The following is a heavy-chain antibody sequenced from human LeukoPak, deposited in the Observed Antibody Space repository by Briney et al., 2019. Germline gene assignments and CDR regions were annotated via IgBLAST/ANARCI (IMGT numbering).Heavy chain of an antibody. CDR3: AKGSSPLGHFDC. D-gene: IGHD6-13*01. J-gene: IGHJ4*02. V-gene: IGHV3-23*01. CDR2: INDRGVDT. CDR1: GFTFSNYA. Sequence: GGSLGLSCAASGFTFSNYAMSWVRQAPGKGLEWVSGINDRGVDTYYTDSVKGRFTISRDNSKNTLFLQMNSLTAEDTAVYYCAKGSSPLGHFDCWGQGTLVTVSS.